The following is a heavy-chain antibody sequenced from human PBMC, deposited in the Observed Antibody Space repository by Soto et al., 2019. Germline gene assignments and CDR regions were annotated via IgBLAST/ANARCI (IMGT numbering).Heavy chain of an antibody. Sequence: GGSLRLSCVASGFTFSRHGLSWVRQAPGKGLEWVSTINPSGDSTFYADPVKGRFTISRDNSKNTVYLQMNSLSVGDTAVYLCAKVDVSTAGSFDYWGQGALVTVSS. CDR3: AKVDVSTAGSFDY. D-gene: IGHD6-13*01. CDR1: GFTFSRHG. V-gene: IGHV3-23*01. J-gene: IGHJ4*02. CDR2: INPSGDST.